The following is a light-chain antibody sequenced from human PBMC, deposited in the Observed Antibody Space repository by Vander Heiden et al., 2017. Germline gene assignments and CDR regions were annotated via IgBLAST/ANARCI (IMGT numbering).Light chain of an antibody. Sequence: QLTQSPSSLSASMGDRVTITCRASQGISTYLAWYQQKPGKAPKLLIYDASTLHSGVPSRFSGSGSGTGFTLTISSLQPEDFATYYCQQLNNFPVTFGGGTRVE. J-gene: IGKJ4*01. V-gene: IGKV1-9*01. CDR1: QGISTY. CDR2: DAS. CDR3: QQLNNFPVT.